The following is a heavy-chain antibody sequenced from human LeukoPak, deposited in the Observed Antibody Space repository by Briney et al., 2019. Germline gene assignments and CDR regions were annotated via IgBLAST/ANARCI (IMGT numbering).Heavy chain of an antibody. D-gene: IGHD4-23*01. CDR3: AYAGAAGYYFDY. V-gene: IGHV1-69*13. CDR1: GYTFTSYG. J-gene: IGHJ4*02. CDR2: IIPIFGTA. Sequence: ASVKVSCKASGYTFTSYGISWVRQAPGQGLEWMGGIIPIFGTANYAQKFQGRVTITADESTSTAYMELSSLRSEDTAVYYCAYAGAAGYYFDYWGQGTLVTVSS.